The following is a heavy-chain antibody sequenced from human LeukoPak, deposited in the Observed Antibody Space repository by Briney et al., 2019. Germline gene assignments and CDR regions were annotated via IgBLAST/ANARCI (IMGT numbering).Heavy chain of an antibody. CDR2: IDPSDSYT. J-gene: IGHJ4*02. D-gene: IGHD3-9*01. Sequence: KPGESLMISCKGSGYSFPSYWITWVRQMPGKGLEWMGSIDPSDSYTNYSPSFQGHVTISADKSISTAYLQWSSLMASDTAMYYCARTYYDILTGYSLSDYWGQGTLVTVSS. V-gene: IGHV5-10-1*01. CDR3: ARTYYDILTGYSLSDY. CDR1: GYSFPSYW.